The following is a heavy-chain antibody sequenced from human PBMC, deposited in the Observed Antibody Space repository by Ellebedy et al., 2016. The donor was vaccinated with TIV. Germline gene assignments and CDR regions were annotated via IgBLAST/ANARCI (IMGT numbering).Heavy chain of an antibody. CDR2: IYYSGST. J-gene: IGHJ4*02. CDR1: GGSITSSY. Sequence: MPSETLSLTCTVSGGSITSSYSNWIWQPPGKGLEWIGYIYYSGSTNYNPSLKSRVTISVDTSKNQFALKLTSVTAADTAVYYSARLTAGYFRIWGQGTLVTVSS. CDR3: ARLTAGYFRI. D-gene: IGHD3-9*01. V-gene: IGHV4-59*01.